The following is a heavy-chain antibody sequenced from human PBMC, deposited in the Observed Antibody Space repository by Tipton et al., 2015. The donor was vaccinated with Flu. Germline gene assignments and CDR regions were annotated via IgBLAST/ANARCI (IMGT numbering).Heavy chain of an antibody. J-gene: IGHJ4*02. CDR2: VHSSGVT. D-gene: IGHD3-3*01. Sequence: TLSLTCTVSGGSINGYYWSWIRQTAVKGLEWIGRVHSSGVTKYKSSLQSRISMSADTSKNLLSLRLTSVTAADTAIYYCAKAWGFSPHYFDAWGQGALVIVSS. CDR3: AKAWGFSPHYFDA. CDR1: GGSINGYY. V-gene: IGHV4-4*07.